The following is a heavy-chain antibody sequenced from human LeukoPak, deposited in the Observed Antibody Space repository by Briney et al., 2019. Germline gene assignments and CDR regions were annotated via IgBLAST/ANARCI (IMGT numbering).Heavy chain of an antibody. Sequence: PSETLSLTCIISGASISDYYWGWIRQPPGKGLEWIGRIYTSGSTNYNPSLKSRVTISVDTSKNQFSLKLSSVTAADTAVYYCARERGDGYNGLVYYYYYMDVWGKGTTVTISS. J-gene: IGHJ6*03. CDR3: ARERGDGYNGLVYYYYYMDV. V-gene: IGHV4-4*07. CDR1: GASISDYY. CDR2: IYTSGST. D-gene: IGHD5-24*01.